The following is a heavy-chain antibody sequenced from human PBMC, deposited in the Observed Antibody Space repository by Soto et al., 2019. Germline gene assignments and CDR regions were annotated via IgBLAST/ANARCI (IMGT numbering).Heavy chain of an antibody. V-gene: IGHV1-8*01. CDR1: GYTFTSYD. CDR2: MNPNSGNT. J-gene: IGHJ3*02. Sequence: ASVKVSCKASGYTFTSYDINRVRQATGQGLEWMGWMNPNSGNTGYAQKFQGRVTMTRNTSISTAYMELSSLRSEDTAVYYCARASMGGLAFYIWGQGTMVTVSS. CDR3: ARASMGGLAFYI. D-gene: IGHD3-3*02.